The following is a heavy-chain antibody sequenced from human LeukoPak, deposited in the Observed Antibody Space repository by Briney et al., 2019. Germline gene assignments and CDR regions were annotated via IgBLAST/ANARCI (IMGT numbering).Heavy chain of an antibody. CDR2: IYHSGSI. CDR3: AADCSSTSCYSGRYFQH. J-gene: IGHJ1*01. D-gene: IGHD2-2*01. CDR1: GHSITNPNW. Sequence: TLSLTCAVSGHSITNPNWWSWFRQPPGKGLEWIGEIYHSGSIKYNPSLKSRVTISVDTSKNLFSLKLSSVTAADTAVYYCAADCSSTSCYSGRYFQHWGQGTLVTVSS. V-gene: IGHV4-4*02.